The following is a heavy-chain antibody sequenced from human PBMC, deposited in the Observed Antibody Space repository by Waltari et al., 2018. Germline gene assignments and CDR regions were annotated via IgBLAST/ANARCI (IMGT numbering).Heavy chain of an antibody. D-gene: IGHD3-10*01. CDR3: AGGGETMARGYMDV. J-gene: IGHJ6*03. CDR1: GFSITSGYY. Sequence: QAQLQESGPGLVKPSETLSLTCSVSGFSITSGYYWGWIRQSPGKGLEWIVSSDHGAATWPNPSLKSRVTMSEDTSKNQFSLNLRSVTAADTAIYYCAGGGETMARGYMDVWGKGATVTISS. CDR2: SDHGAAT. V-gene: IGHV4-38-2*02.